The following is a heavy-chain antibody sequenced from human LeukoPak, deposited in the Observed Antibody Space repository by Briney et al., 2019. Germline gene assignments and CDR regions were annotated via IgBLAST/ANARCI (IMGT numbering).Heavy chain of an antibody. J-gene: IGHJ4*02. CDR3: ARDEDQYQLLYYFDY. CDR1: GFTFSSYA. CDR2: ISGSGGST. D-gene: IGHD2-2*01. Sequence: GGSLRLSCAASGFTFSSYAMSWVRQAPGKGLEWVSAISGSGGSTYYADSVKGRFTISRDNSKNTLYLQMNSLRAEDTAVYYCARDEDQYQLLYYFDYWGQGTLVTVSS. V-gene: IGHV3-23*01.